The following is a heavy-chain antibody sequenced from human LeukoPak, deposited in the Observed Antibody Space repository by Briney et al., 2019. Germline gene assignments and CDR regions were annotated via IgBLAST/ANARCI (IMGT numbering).Heavy chain of an antibody. CDR3: ATSVYYYDSSGYYGY. CDR1: GYTLTELS. Sequence: ASVKVSCKVSGYTLTELSMHWVRQAPGKGLEWMGGFDPEDGETIYAQKFQGRVTMTEDTSTDTAYMELSSLRSEDTAVYYCATSVYYYDSSGYYGYWGQGTLVTVSS. J-gene: IGHJ4*02. D-gene: IGHD3-22*01. V-gene: IGHV1-24*01. CDR2: FDPEDGET.